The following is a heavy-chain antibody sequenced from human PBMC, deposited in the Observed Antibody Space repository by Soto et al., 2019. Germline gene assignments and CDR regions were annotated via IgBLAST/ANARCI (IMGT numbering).Heavy chain of an antibody. V-gene: IGHV4-59*01. CDR1: GGSISSYY. D-gene: IGHD3-3*01. CDR2: IYYSGST. Sequence: PSETLSLTCTVSGGSISSYYWSWIRQPPGKGLEWIGYIYYSGSTNYNPSLKSRVTISVDTSKNQFSLKLSSVTAADTAVYYCARVIPYDCWSGYSIGYYYYGMDVWGQGTTVTVSS. CDR3: ARVIPYDCWSGYSIGYYYYGMDV. J-gene: IGHJ6*02.